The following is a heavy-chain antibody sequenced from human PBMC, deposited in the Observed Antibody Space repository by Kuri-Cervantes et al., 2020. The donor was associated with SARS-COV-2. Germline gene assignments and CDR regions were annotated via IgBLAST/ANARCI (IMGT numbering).Heavy chain of an antibody. J-gene: IGHJ4*02. CDR3: ARDLFFFGDGFNGFDY. CDR2: ISYDGTKK. CDR1: GFTFSSYA. V-gene: IGHV3-30-3*01. Sequence: GGSLRLSCAASGFTFSSYAVHWVRQAPGKGLGWVAIISYDGTKKYYADSVKGRFTISRDNSKNTLYLQMSSLRADDTALYYCARDLFFFGDGFNGFDYWGQGTLVTVSS. D-gene: IGHD5-24*01.